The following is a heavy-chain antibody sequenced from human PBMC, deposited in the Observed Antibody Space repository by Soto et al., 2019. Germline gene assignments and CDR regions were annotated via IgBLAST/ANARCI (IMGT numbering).Heavy chain of an antibody. CDR1: GGSFSGYY. J-gene: IGHJ4*02. D-gene: IGHD3-10*01. CDR3: ARGGRFYNDY. V-gene: IGHV4-34*01. Sequence: QVQLQQWGAGLLKPSETLSLTCAVYGGSFSGYYWSWIRQPPGKGLEWIGEINHSGSTNYNPSLKSRVTISVDTSKNQFSLKLSSVTAADTAVYYCARGGRFYNDYLGQGTLVTVSS. CDR2: INHSGST.